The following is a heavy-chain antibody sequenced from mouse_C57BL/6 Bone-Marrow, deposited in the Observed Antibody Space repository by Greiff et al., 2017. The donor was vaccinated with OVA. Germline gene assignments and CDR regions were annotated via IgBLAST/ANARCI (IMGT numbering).Heavy chain of an antibody. CDR1: GYAFTNYL. V-gene: IGHV1-54*01. CDR2: INPGSGGT. J-gene: IGHJ2*01. Sequence: VKVVESGAELVRPGTSVKVSCKASGYAFTNYLIEWVKQRPGQGLEWIGVINPGSGGTNYNEKFKGKATLTADKSSSTAYMQLSSLTSEDSAVYFCARWGYYVHRGWYFDYWGQGTTLTVSS. CDR3: ARWGYYVHRGWYFDY. D-gene: IGHD1-1*02.